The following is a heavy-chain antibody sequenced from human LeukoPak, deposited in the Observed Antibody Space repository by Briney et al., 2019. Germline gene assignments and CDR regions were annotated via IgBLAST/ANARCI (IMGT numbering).Heavy chain of an antibody. CDR1: GGSISSGNYY. CDR3: ARSSGIVAKGAFDI. D-gene: IGHD5-12*01. J-gene: IGHJ3*02. V-gene: IGHV4-30-4*01. Sequence: SQTLSRTCTVSGGSISSGNYYWSWIRQPPGKGLEWIGYIYYSGSTFYNPSLKSRVTISVDTSKNQFSLKLSSVTAADTAVYYCARSSGIVAKGAFDIWGQGTMVTVSS. CDR2: IYYSGST.